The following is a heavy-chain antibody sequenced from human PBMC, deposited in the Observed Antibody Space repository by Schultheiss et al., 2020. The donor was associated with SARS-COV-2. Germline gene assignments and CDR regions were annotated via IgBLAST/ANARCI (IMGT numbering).Heavy chain of an antibody. V-gene: IGHV3-23*01. J-gene: IGHJ6*03. CDR1: GFSFSSYD. D-gene: IGHD3-3*01. CDR3: ARAGTEITIFGVVTPFYYYYYMDV. Sequence: GGSLRLSCAASGFSFSSYDMSWVRQAPGKGLEWVSTITTSGVKTHYADSVKGRFTISRDNFKNTLYLQMNSLRAEDTAVYYCARAGTEITIFGVVTPFYYYYYMDVWGKGTTVTVSS. CDR2: ITTSGVKT.